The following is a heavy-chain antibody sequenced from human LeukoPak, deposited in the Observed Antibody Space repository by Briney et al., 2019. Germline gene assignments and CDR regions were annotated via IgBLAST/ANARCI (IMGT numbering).Heavy chain of an antibody. CDR1: GFTFSSYS. V-gene: IGHV3-21*01. D-gene: IGHD6-13*01. J-gene: IGHJ5*02. CDR3: ARGRGAAAGWFDP. Sequence: GGSLRLSCAASGFTFSSYSMNWVRQAPGKGLEWVSSVSSSSSYIYYADSVKGRFTISRDNAKNSLYLQMNSLRAEDTAVYYCARGRGAAAGWFDPWGQGTLVTVSS. CDR2: VSSSSSYI.